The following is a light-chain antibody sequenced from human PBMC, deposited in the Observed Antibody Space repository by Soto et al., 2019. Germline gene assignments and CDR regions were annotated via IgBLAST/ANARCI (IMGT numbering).Light chain of an antibody. J-gene: IGLJ3*02. V-gene: IGLV1-44*01. Sequence: QLVLTQPPSASGTPGQRVTISCSGSGSNIGSESVNWYQQIPGAAPKLLIYADNQRPSGVPDRFSASKSGTSASLAINGLQSEDEADYYCAAWDDTLNGGVFGGGTKVTVL. CDR1: GSNIGSES. CDR3: AAWDDTLNGGV. CDR2: ADN.